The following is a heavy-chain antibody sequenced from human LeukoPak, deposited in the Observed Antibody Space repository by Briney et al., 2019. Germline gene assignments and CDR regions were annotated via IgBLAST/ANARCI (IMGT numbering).Heavy chain of an antibody. Sequence: SETLSLTCSVSGGSISSSTYYWGWIRQPPGKGLEWIGSFCYSGGTYYNPSLKSRVTISVDTSKNQLSLKLSSVTAADTAVYYCARHNYGSGSPNRGWFDPWGQGTLVTVSS. D-gene: IGHD3-10*01. J-gene: IGHJ5*02. CDR1: GGSISSSTYY. V-gene: IGHV4-39*01. CDR2: FCYSGGT. CDR3: ARHNYGSGSPNRGWFDP.